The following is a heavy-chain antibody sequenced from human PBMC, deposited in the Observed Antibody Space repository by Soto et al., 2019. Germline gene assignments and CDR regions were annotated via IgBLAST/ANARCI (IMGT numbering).Heavy chain of an antibody. J-gene: IGHJ5*02. CDR3: ARDHGGGYLVNWFDP. D-gene: IGHD1-1*01. CDR1: GGPISSYY. Sequence: SETLSLTCTVSGGPISSYYWSWIRQHPGKGLEWIGYIYYSGSTYYNPSLKSRVTISVDTSKNQFSLKLSSVTAADTAVYYCARDHGGGYLVNWFDPWGQGTLVTVSS. V-gene: IGHV4-59*06. CDR2: IYYSGST.